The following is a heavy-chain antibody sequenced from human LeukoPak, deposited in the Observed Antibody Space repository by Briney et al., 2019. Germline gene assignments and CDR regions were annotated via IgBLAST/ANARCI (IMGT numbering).Heavy chain of an antibody. D-gene: IGHD6-19*01. J-gene: IGHJ6*03. Sequence: GGSLRLSCAASGFTFSSYAMHWVRQAPGKGLEWVAVISYDGSNKYYADSVKGRFTMSRDNSKNTMYVQINSLRTEDTAVYYCAREQTSVAGPLSYYYYMDVWGKGTTVTVSS. CDR3: AREQTSVAGPLSYYYYMDV. V-gene: IGHV3-30-3*01. CDR1: GFTFSSYA. CDR2: ISYDGSNK.